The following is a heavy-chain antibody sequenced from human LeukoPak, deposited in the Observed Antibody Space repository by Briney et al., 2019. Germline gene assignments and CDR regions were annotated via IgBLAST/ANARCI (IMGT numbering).Heavy chain of an antibody. CDR3: ARIYRYSGSYSGFDY. J-gene: IGHJ4*02. D-gene: IGHD1-26*01. Sequence: SGPTLVNHTQTLTLTCTFSGFSLSTSGMCKSWIRQPPGKALECLTRIDWDDDKYYSTSLKTRLTISKDTSKNQVVLTMTNMDPVDTATYYCARIYRYSGSYSGFDYWGQGTLVTVSS. CDR1: GFSLSTSGMC. V-gene: IGHV2-70*11. CDR2: IDWDDDK.